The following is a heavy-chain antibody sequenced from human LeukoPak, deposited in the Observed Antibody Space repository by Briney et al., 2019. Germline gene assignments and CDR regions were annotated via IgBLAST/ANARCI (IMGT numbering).Heavy chain of an antibody. J-gene: IGHJ4*02. V-gene: IGHV3-11*04. CDR1: GFTVSGNY. CDR3: ARLYSSSSGLRASDY. D-gene: IGHD6-6*01. CDR2: ISSRGTTT. Sequence: GGSLRLSCAASGFTVSGNYMSWVRQAPGKGLEWVSYISSRGTTTYYADSVKGRFTISRDDAKNSLYLHMNSLRVEDTAVYYCARLYSSSSGLRASDYWGQGTLVTVSS.